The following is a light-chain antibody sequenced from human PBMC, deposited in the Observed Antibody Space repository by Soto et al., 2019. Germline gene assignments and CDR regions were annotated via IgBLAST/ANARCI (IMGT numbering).Light chain of an antibody. CDR1: HTISSSY. CDR2: GIS. J-gene: IGKJ1*01. V-gene: IGKV3-20*01. Sequence: EIVLTQSPGTLSLSPGERATLSCRASHTISSSYLAWYQQKPGQAPRLLTYGISRRATGIPDRFSGSCSGTDFTLTITRLEPEDFAVYYCQQYVTSSPRTFGQGTKVDIK. CDR3: QQYVTSSPRT.